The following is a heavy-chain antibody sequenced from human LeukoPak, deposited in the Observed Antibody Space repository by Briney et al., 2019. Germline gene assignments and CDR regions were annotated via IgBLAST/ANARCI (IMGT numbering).Heavy chain of an antibody. D-gene: IGHD2-2*03. Sequence: SVKVSCKASGYTFTGYYMHWVRQAPGRGLEWMGGIIPIFHTPKNSQKFLGRVTFTADESSSTAYMELSNLRSEDTAVYYCARDVDIVEIVGPFDVWGQGTLVTVSS. CDR3: ARDVDIVEIVGPFDV. J-gene: IGHJ3*01. CDR2: IIPIFHTP. V-gene: IGHV1-69*13. CDR1: GYTFTGYY.